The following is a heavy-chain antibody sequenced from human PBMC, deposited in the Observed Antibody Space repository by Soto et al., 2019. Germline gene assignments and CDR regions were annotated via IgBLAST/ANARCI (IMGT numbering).Heavy chain of an antibody. J-gene: IGHJ4*02. D-gene: IGHD3-16*01. CDR1: GFMLSTYS. V-gene: IGHV3-48*02. CDR2: ISSGGRNT. CDR3: VRDWGNFAGPPLGYFDL. Sequence: EVQLVESGGDLVQPGGSLRLSCTASGFMLSTYSMNWVRQAPGRGLEWIAYISSGGRNTYYADSVKGRLTISRDNAENSLYLHVVSLRDEDTAVYYCVRDWGNFAGPPLGYFDLWGQGTLVTVSS.